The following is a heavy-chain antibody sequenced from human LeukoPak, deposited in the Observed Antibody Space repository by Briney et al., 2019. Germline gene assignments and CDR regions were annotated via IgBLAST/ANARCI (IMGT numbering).Heavy chain of an antibody. CDR3: ARDPLIAVAGYIFDY. CDR1: GYTFTNYY. J-gene: IGHJ4*02. CDR2: INPSGGST. Sequence: ASVKVSCKASGYTFTNYYIHWVRQAPGQGLELMGLINPSGGSTTYAQKFQGRVTMTRDMSTSTVHMDLSSLRSEDTAVYYCARDPLIAVAGYIFDYWGQGTLVTVSS. V-gene: IGHV1-46*01. D-gene: IGHD6-19*01.